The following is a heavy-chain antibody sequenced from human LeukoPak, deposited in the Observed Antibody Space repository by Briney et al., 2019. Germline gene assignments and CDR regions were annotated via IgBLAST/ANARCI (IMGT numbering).Heavy chain of an antibody. CDR2: ISGSGGST. J-gene: IGHJ4*02. V-gene: IGHV3-23*01. CDR3: AKDWSGYCSGGSCYSGHDY. CDR1: GFTFSSYA. Sequence: GGSLRLSCAASGFTFSSYAMSWVRQAPGKGLEWVSAISGSGGSTYYADSVKGRFTISRDNSKNTLYLQMNSLRAEDTAVYFCAKDWSGYCSGGSCYSGHDYWGQGTLVTVSS. D-gene: IGHD2-15*01.